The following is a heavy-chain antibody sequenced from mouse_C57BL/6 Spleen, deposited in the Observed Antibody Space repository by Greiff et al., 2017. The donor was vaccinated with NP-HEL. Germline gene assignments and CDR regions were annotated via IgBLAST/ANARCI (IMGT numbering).Heavy chain of an antibody. V-gene: IGHV1-59*01. D-gene: IGHD2-3*01. CDR3: ARGLSGDGYYVGWFAY. CDR1: GYTFTSYW. J-gene: IGHJ3*01. CDR2: IDPSDSYT. Sequence: QVQLQQPGAELVRPGTSVKLSCKASGYTFTSYWMHWVKQRPGQGLEWIGVIDPSDSYTNYNQKFKGKATLTVDTSSSTAYMQLSSLTSEDSAVYYCARGLSGDGYYVGWFAYWGQGTLVTVSA.